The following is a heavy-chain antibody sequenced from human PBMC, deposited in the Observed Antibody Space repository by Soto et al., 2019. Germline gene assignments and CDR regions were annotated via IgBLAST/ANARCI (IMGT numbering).Heavy chain of an antibody. CDR2: IKQDGSEK. CDR3: ARSAYSSSWHRIYYFDY. J-gene: IGHJ4*02. CDR1: GFTFSSYW. V-gene: IGHV3-7*01. Sequence: GGSLRLSCAASGFTFSSYWMSWVRQAPGKGLEWVANIKQDGSEKYYVDSVKGRFTISRDNAKNSLYLQMNSLRAEDTAVYYCARSAYSSSWHRIYYFDYWGQGTLVTVSS. D-gene: IGHD6-13*01.